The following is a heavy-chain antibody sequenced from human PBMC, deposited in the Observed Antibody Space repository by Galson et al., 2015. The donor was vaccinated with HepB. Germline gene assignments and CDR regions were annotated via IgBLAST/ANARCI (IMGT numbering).Heavy chain of an antibody. J-gene: IGHJ6*02. CDR1: GGTFSSYA. V-gene: IGHV1-69*06. CDR3: ARGGVVPAVTYGMDV. Sequence: VKVSCKASGGTFSSYAISWVRQAPGQGLEWMGGIIPIFGTANYAQEFQGRVTITADKSTSTAYMELSSLRSEDTAVYYCARGGVVPAVTYGMDVWGQGTTVTVSS. CDR2: IIPIFGTA. D-gene: IGHD2-2*01.